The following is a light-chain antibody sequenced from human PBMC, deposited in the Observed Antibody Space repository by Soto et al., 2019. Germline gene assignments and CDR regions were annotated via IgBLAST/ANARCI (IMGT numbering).Light chain of an antibody. CDR1: QSISSY. Sequence: DIQMTQSPSSLSASVGDRVTITCRASQSISSYLNWYQQKPGNSPKVLLYGASILQTGVPSRFSGSGSGTDLTLTIRSLQPEDSATYYCQQSYSAPWTFGQGTKVDIK. J-gene: IGKJ1*01. V-gene: IGKV1-39*01. CDR2: GAS. CDR3: QQSYSAPWT.